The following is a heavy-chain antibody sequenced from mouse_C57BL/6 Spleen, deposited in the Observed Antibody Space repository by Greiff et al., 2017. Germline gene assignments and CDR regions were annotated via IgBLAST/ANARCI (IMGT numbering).Heavy chain of an antibody. CDR1: GYTFTDYY. CDR3: AKVYDYDEGWFAY. Sequence: VQLQQSGPELVKPGASVKISCKASGYTFTDYYMNWVKQSHGKSLEWIGDINPNNGGTSYNQKFKGKATLTVDKSSSTAYMGLRSLTSEDSAVYYGAKVYDYDEGWFAYWGQGTLVTVSA. D-gene: IGHD2-4*01. V-gene: IGHV1-26*01. J-gene: IGHJ3*01. CDR2: INPNNGGT.